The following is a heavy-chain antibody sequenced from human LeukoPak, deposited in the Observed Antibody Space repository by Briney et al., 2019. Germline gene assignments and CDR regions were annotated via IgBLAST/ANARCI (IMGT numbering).Heavy chain of an antibody. CDR1: GGSISSSSYY. J-gene: IGHJ4*02. CDR2: IYYSGST. V-gene: IGHV4-39*07. CDR3: ARSYIVATILFDY. Sequence: SETLSLTCTVSGGSISSSSYYWGWIRQPPGKGLEWIGSIYYSGSTYYNPSLKSRVTISVDTSKNQFSLKLSSVTAADTAVYYCARSYIVATILFDYWGQGTLVTVSS. D-gene: IGHD5-12*01.